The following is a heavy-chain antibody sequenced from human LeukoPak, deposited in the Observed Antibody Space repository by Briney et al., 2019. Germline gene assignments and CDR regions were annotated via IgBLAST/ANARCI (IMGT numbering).Heavy chain of an antibody. CDR1: GGSMSPYH. Sequence: PSETLSLTCTVSGGSMSPYHWGWIRQPPGEGLEWTGYIYYSGTTNYNPPLKSRVTISVDTSKNQFSLKLSSVTAADTAVYYCARGVYIAAAQYAYWGQGTLVTVSS. D-gene: IGHD6-13*01. CDR3: ARGVYIAAAQYAY. CDR2: IYYSGTT. V-gene: IGHV4-59*13. J-gene: IGHJ4*02.